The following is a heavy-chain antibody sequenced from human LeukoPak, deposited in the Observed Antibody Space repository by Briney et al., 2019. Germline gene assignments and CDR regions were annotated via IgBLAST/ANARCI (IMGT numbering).Heavy chain of an antibody. J-gene: IGHJ4*02. V-gene: IGHV3-11*04. CDR1: GFTFSDYY. CDR2: ISGSGSTV. CDR3: ARDHGVITMMNGGDY. Sequence: GGSLRLSCAASGFTFSDYYMSWIRQAPGQGLEWVSYISGSGSTVYYADSVKGRFTISRDNAKNSLYLQMNSLRAEDTAVYYCARDHGVITMMNGGDYWGQGTLVTVSS. D-gene: IGHD3-22*01.